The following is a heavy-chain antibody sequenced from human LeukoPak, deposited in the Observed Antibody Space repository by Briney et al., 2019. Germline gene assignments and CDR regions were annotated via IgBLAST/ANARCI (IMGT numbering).Heavy chain of an antibody. CDR3: ALTTYCGGDCYSY. D-gene: IGHD2-21*02. V-gene: IGHV5-51*01. CDR1: GYSFTNYW. CDR2: IHPRDSET. Sequence: GESLKISCKGSGYSFTNYWIGWVRQMPGQGPEWIGIIHPRDSETVYTPSFQGQVTISADKSISTAYLQWSSLKASDTAMYYCALTTYCGGDCYSYWGQGTLVTVSS. J-gene: IGHJ4*02.